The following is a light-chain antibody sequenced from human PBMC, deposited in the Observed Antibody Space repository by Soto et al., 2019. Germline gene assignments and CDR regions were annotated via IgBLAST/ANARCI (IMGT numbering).Light chain of an antibody. CDR2: EVS. CDR3: AAWDDGGSGPV. J-gene: IGLJ2*01. V-gene: IGLV2-14*01. CDR1: NSDIGRYNY. Sequence: QSALTQPASVSGSPGQSITISCAGTNSDIGRYNYVSWYQQHPGEAPKLRIYEVSNRPSGISHRFSGSKSGNTASLTISGLQAEDEGDYYCAAWDDGGSGPVFGGGTKVTVL.